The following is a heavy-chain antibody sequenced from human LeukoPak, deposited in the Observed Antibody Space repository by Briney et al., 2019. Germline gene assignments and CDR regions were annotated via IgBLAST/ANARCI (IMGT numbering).Heavy chain of an antibody. J-gene: IGHJ4*02. CDR1: GGTFSSYA. CDR3: AAGYSSGWYPTPPNFDY. Sequence: ASVKVSCKASGGTFSSYAISWVRQAPGQGLEWMGGIIPIFGTANYAQKFQGRVTITADESTSTAYMELSSLRSEGTAVYYCAAGYSSGWYPTPPNFDYWGQGTLVTVSS. D-gene: IGHD6-19*01. CDR2: IIPIFGTA. V-gene: IGHV1-69*13.